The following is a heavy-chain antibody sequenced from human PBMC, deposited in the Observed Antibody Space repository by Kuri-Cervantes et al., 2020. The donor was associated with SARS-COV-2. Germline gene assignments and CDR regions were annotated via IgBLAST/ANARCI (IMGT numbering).Heavy chain of an antibody. V-gene: IGHV3-23*01. D-gene: IGHD4-11*01. Sequence: GESLQISCAASGFTFSGYWMSWVRQAPGKGLEWVSAISGGGGSTYYADSGKGWFTISRDNSKNTLYLQMNGLRAEDTAVYYCATERYSGPYSWGQGTLVTVSS. CDR2: ISGGGGST. CDR1: GFTFSGYW. J-gene: IGHJ4*02. CDR3: ATERYSGPYS.